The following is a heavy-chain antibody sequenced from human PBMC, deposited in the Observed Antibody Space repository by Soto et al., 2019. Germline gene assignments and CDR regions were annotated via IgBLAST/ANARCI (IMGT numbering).Heavy chain of an antibody. CDR2: INAGNGNT. J-gene: IGHJ5*02. CDR1: GYTFTSYA. Sequence: ASVKVSSKASGYTFTSYAMHWVRQAPGQRLEWMGWINAGNGNTKYSQKFQGRVTITRDTSASTAYMELSSLRSEDTAVYYCARPRGYSSSWYTGFDPWGQGTLVTVSS. D-gene: IGHD6-13*01. V-gene: IGHV1-3*01. CDR3: ARPRGYSSSWYTGFDP.